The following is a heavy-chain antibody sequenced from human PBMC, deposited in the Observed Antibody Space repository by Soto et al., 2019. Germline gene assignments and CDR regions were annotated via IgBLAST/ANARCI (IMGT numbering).Heavy chain of an antibody. J-gene: IGHJ4*02. D-gene: IGHD4-17*01. CDR1: GFTFSNYC. V-gene: IGHV3-33*01. Sequence: LRLSCAASGFTFSNYCMHWVRQAPGKGLEWVAVIWHDGFNKFYGDSVKGRFAISRDNSQNALYLQMSSLRADDTALYYCARDDGTAVTRTSYFDYWGQGTPVTVSS. CDR3: ARDDGTAVTRTSYFDY. CDR2: IWHDGFNK.